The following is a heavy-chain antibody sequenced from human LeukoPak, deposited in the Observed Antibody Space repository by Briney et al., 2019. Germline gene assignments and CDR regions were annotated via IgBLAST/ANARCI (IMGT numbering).Heavy chain of an antibody. V-gene: IGHV4-59*01. CDR2: IYYSGST. J-gene: IGHJ4*02. CDR3: ARGRQVGNTGYYFDY. CDR1: GGSISSYY. Sequence: PSETLSLTCTVSGGSISSYYWSWIRQPPGKGLEWIGYIYYSGSTNYNPSLKSRVTISEDTSKNQFSLKLSSVTAADTAVYYCARGRQVGNTGYYFDYWGQGTLVTVSS. D-gene: IGHD1-26*01.